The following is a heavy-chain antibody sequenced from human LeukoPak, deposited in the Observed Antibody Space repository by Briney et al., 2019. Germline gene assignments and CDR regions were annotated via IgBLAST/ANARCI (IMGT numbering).Heavy chain of an antibody. J-gene: IGHJ4*02. Sequence: PGGSLRLSCAASRFTFRNYAMSWVRQAPGKGLEWVSAISDSGGNTFYADSVKGRFTISRDNSKNTLYLQMNSLRAEDTAVYYCATDYGDSPAYWGQGTLVTVSS. CDR3: ATDYGDSPAY. D-gene: IGHD4-17*01. V-gene: IGHV3-23*01. CDR2: ISDSGGNT. CDR1: RFTFRNYA.